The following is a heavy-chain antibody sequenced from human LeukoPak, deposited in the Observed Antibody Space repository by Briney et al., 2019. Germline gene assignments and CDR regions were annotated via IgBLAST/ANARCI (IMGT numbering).Heavy chain of an antibody. J-gene: IGHJ3*02. D-gene: IGHD2-21*02. CDR2: IIPIFGPA. Sequence: GASVKVSCKASGGTFSSYAISWVRQAPGQGLEWMGGIIPIFGPANYAQKFQGRVTITADESTSTAYMELSSLSSEDTAVYYCASRAYCGGDCWENDAFDIWGQGSMVTVSS. V-gene: IGHV1-69*01. CDR3: ASRAYCGGDCWENDAFDI. CDR1: GGTFSSYA.